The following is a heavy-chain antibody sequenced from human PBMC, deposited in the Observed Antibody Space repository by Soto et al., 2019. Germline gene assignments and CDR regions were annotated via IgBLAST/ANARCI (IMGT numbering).Heavy chain of an antibody. J-gene: IGHJ4*02. D-gene: IGHD6-19*01. V-gene: IGHV4-61*01. CDR3: ARSGSGSGCL. Sequence: QVQLQESGPGLVKPSETLSLTCTVSGGSVSSGRFYWSWIRQPPGKGLEWIGYIYYSGSTKYNPSLRSRVTISVDTSKNQFSLKLTSVTAVDTAVYYCARSGSGSGCLGGQGALVAVSS. CDR2: IYYSGST. CDR1: GGSVSSGRFY.